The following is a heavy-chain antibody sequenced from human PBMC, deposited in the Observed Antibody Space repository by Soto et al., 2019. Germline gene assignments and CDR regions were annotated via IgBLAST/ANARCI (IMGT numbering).Heavy chain of an antibody. CDR1: GGSISSRGYY. CDR3: ARYPSSSWHKRETGFDP. D-gene: IGHD6-13*01. V-gene: IGHV4-31*03. Sequence: PSETLSLTCTVSGGSISSRGYYWILFRQHPLKCLEWIWYIYYSGSTYYNPSLKSRFTIAVDRSKNQLSLKLSSVTAADTAVYYCARYPSSSWHKRETGFDPWGQGTLVTVSS. CDR2: IYYSGST. J-gene: IGHJ5*02.